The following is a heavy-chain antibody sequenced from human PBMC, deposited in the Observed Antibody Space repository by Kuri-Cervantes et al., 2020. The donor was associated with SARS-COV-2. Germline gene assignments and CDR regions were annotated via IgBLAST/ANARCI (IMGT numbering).Heavy chain of an antibody. CDR1: GGSFSGYY. Sequence: GSLRLSCAVYGGSFSGYYRSWIRQPPGKGLEWIGEINHSGSTNYNPSLKSRVTISVDTSKNQFSLKLSSVTAADTAVYCCARGQSSITIFGVVIIPTIYYFDYWDQGTLVTVSS. CDR2: INHSGST. V-gene: IGHV4-34*01. CDR3: ARGQSSITIFGVVIIPTIYYFDY. D-gene: IGHD3-3*01. J-gene: IGHJ4*02.